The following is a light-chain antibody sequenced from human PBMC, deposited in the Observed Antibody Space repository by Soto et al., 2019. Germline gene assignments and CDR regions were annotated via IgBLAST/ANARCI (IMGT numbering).Light chain of an antibody. J-gene: IGKJ4*01. CDR3: QHYNNWPLT. Sequence: DIVLIQSPLSLPVTPGEAASISCRSSQSLLHSNGYNYLDWYVQKPGQSPQLLIYLTSNRASGVPDRFSGSGSGTEFTLTISSLQSEDFAVYYCQHYNNWPLTFGGGTKVDIK. CDR1: QSLLHSNGYNY. CDR2: LTS. V-gene: IGKV2-28*01.